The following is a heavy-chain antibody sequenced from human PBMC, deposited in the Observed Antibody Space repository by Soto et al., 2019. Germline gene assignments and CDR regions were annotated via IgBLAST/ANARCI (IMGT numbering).Heavy chain of an antibody. Sequence: EVHLVESGGGLVQPGGSLRLSCAATGFTFSDHYMDWVRQAPGKGLEWVGRTRNKAQSYTTEYAASVKGRFTISRDESKNSLYLQMNSLKAEDTAVYYCARELMTTVTYFDYWGQGTLVTVSS. CDR3: ARELMTTVTYFDY. D-gene: IGHD4-17*01. J-gene: IGHJ4*02. V-gene: IGHV3-72*01. CDR1: GFTFSDHY. CDR2: TRNKAQSYTT.